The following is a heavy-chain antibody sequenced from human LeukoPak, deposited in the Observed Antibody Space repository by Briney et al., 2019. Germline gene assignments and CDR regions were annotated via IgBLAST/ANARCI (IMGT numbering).Heavy chain of an antibody. V-gene: IGHV3-7*03. J-gene: IGHJ4*02. CDR1: GFRFSDYW. CDR2: IKEDGNEK. CDR3: AIGRAMER. Sequence: GGSLRLSCAASGFRFSDYWMTWVRQAPGKGLEWVANIKEDGNEKHYVDSVKGRFTISRDNAKNSLFLQMDSLRVEDTAVYYCAIGRAMERWGQGTLATVSS. D-gene: IGHD1-26*01.